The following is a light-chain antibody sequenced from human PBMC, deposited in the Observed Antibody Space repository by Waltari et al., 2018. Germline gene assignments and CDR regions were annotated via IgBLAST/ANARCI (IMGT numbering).Light chain of an antibody. CDR2: KAS. Sequence: DIHLTQSPSALSASVGDGVPTTCRASQNINVWLAWYQQKPGKAPNLLIYKASTLESGVPSRFSGSGSGTDFTLIISSLQPDDSATYYCQQYNAFPLTFGGGTKVEIK. CDR1: QNINVW. J-gene: IGKJ4*01. CDR3: QQYNAFPLT. V-gene: IGKV1-5*03.